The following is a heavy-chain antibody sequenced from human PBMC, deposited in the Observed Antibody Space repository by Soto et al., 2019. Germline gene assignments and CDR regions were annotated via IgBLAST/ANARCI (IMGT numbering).Heavy chain of an antibody. CDR1: GYTFTSYG. V-gene: IGHV1-18*01. CDR3: ARFPTYYYDSSGYPRADAFDI. CDR2: ISAYNGNT. J-gene: IGHJ3*02. Sequence: ASVKVSCKASGYTFTSYGISWVRQAPGQGLEWMGWISAYNGNTNYAQKLQGRVTMTTDTSTSTAYMELRSLRSDDTAVYYCARFPTYYYDSSGYPRADAFDIWGQGTMVTVSS. D-gene: IGHD3-22*01.